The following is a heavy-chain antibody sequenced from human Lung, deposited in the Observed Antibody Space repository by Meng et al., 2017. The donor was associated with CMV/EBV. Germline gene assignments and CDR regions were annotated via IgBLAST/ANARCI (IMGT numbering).Heavy chain of an antibody. Sequence: GESXRLSCAASGFTLSNYAMSWVRQAPGKGLEWVSVIYSGDSSTHYADSVKGRFTISRDNSKNTLYLQMNSLRAEDTAVYYCAKDHMLSYFDYWGQGTLVTVSS. CDR3: AKDHMLSYFDY. D-gene: IGHD2-8*01. CDR2: IYSGDSST. J-gene: IGHJ4*02. CDR1: GFTLSNYA. V-gene: IGHV3-23*03.